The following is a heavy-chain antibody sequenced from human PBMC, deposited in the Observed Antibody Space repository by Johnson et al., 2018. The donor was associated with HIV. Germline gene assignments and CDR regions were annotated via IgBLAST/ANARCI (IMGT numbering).Heavy chain of an antibody. V-gene: IGHV3-30*14. Sequence: QVQLVESGGGVVQPGRSLRLSCAASGFTFSTYAIHWVRQAPGKGLEWVALISYDGSNKYYADSVRGRFTISRDNSKNTLYLQMNSLKDEDAAVYYCASSAGGGVFWDAFDIWGQGTMVTVSS. J-gene: IGHJ3*02. D-gene: IGHD3-16*01. CDR2: ISYDGSNK. CDR1: GFTFSTYA. CDR3: ASSAGGGVFWDAFDI.